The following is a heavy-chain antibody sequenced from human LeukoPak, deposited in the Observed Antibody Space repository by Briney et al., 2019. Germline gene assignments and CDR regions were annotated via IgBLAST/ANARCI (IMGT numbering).Heavy chain of an antibody. CDR1: GGPFSGYY. CDR2: INHSGST. CDR3: ARHDYGDYAHFDY. J-gene: IGHJ4*02. D-gene: IGHD4-17*01. V-gene: IGHV4-34*01. Sequence: SETLSLTCAVYGGPFSGYYWSWIRQPPGKGLEWIGEINHSGSTNYNPSLKSRVTISVDTSKNQFSLKLSSVTAADTAVYYCARHDYGDYAHFDYWGQGTLVTVSS.